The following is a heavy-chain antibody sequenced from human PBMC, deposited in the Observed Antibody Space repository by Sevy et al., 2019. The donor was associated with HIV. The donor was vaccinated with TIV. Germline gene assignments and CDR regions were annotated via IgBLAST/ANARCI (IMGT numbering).Heavy chain of an antibody. CDR3: ATGLLEGSGSPFDY. Sequence: SETLSLTCAVYGGSFSGYYWSWIRQPPGKGLEWIGEINHSGSTNYNPSLKSRVTISVDTSKNQFSLKLSSVTAADTAVYYCATGLLEGSGSPFDYWAQGTLVTVSS. V-gene: IGHV4-34*01. J-gene: IGHJ4*02. D-gene: IGHD3-10*01. CDR2: INHSGST. CDR1: GGSFSGYY.